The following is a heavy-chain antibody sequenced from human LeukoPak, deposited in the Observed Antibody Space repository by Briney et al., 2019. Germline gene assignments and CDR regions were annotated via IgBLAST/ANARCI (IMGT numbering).Heavy chain of an antibody. J-gene: IGHJ4*02. CDR1: GGTFSSYA. CDR2: IIPILGIA. V-gene: IGHV1-69*04. CDR3: ARGESRVYIDY. D-gene: IGHD6-13*01. Sequence: GASVKVSCKASGGTFSSYAISWVRQAPGQGLEWMGRIIPILGIANYAQKFQGRVTITADKSTSTAYMELSSLRSEDTAVYYCARGESRVYIDYWGQGTLVTVSS.